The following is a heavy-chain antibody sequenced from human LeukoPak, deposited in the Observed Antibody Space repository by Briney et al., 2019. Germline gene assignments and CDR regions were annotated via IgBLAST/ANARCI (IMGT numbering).Heavy chain of an antibody. D-gene: IGHD1-26*01. V-gene: IGHV3-30*04. J-gene: IGHJ4*02. CDR1: GFTFSTYA. CDR3: AKDHSGSFL. Sequence: GRSLRLSCAASGFTFSTYAMHWVRQAPGKGLEWVAVISYDGSNKYYADSVKGRFTISRDNSKNTLYLQMNSLRAEDTAVYYCAKDHSGSFLWGQGTLVTVSS. CDR2: ISYDGSNK.